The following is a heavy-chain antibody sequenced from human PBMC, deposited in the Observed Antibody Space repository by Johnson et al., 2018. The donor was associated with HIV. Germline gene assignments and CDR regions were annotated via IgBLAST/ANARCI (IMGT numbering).Heavy chain of an antibody. CDR2: ASGSGGTT. V-gene: IGHV3-66*02. CDR1: GFTVSSNY. D-gene: IGHD3-16*01. Sequence: VQLVESGGGLVQPGGSLRLSCAASGFTVSSNYMSWVRQAPGKGLEWVSGASGSGGTTYYADSVKGRFTISRDNSKNTLYLQMNSLRAEDTGVYYCAKPPSMGADAFDIWGQGTMVTVSS. J-gene: IGHJ3*02. CDR3: AKPPSMGADAFDI.